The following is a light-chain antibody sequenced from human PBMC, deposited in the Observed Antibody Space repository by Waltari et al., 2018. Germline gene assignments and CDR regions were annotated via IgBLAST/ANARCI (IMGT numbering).Light chain of an antibody. CDR1: QDISSY. CDR2: AAS. J-gene: IGKJ4*01. V-gene: IGKV1-9*01. CDR3: QHLLSYPRT. Sequence: DIQLTQSPSSLSTSVGDRVTITCRANQDISSYLYWYQQKPGKAPKLLISAASSLQSAVPSRFSGSGSGTDFTLTISSLQSEDIATYYCQHLLSYPRTFGGGTKVEIE.